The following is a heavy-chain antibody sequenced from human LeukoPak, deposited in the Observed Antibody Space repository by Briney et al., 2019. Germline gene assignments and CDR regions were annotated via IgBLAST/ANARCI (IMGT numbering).Heavy chain of an antibody. CDR1: GFTFRTYE. CDR2: ISSSGSTI. D-gene: IGHD1-20*01. V-gene: IGHV3-48*03. J-gene: IGHJ4*02. CDR3: ASITNTIY. Sequence: TGGSLRLSCAASGFTFRTYEMNWVRQAPGKGLEWLSYISSSGSTIYQADAVKGRFTISRDNAKNSLFLQMNSLRGEDTAVYYCASITNTIYWGQGTLVTVSS.